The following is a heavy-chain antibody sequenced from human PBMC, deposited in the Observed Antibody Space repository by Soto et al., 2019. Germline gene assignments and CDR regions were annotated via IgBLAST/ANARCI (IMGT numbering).Heavy chain of an antibody. D-gene: IGHD6-13*01. CDR1: GGSINSGGYY. CDR2: MYYSGST. V-gene: IGHV4-31*03. CDR3: ARGYRQSGDSSSWVFDY. Sequence: QVQLRESGPGLVKPSQTLSLTCTVSGGSINSGGYYWNWIRQHPGKGLEWIGYMYYSGSTYYNPFLRSRVIISADPSENHFSLKLSSVTAADTAVYFCARGYRQSGDSSSWVFDYWGQGTLVNVSS. J-gene: IGHJ4*02.